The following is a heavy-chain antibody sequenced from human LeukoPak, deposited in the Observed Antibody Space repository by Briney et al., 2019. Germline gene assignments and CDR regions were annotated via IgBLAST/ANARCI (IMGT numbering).Heavy chain of an antibody. CDR2: ISGSGGST. CDR1: GFTVSSKY. Sequence: PGGSLRLSCAASGFTVSSKYMTWVRQAPGKGLEWVSAISGSGGSTYYADSVKGRFTISRDNSKNTLYLQMNSLRAEDTAVYYCAKRTYYYDSSGYYEPYYFDYWGQGTLVTVSS. J-gene: IGHJ4*02. V-gene: IGHV3-23*01. CDR3: AKRTYYYDSSGYYEPYYFDY. D-gene: IGHD3-22*01.